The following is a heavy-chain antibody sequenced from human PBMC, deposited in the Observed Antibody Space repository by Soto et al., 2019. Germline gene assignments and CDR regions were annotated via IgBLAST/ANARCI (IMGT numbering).Heavy chain of an antibody. J-gene: IGHJ4*02. V-gene: IGHV3-23*01. D-gene: IGHD6-13*01. CDR2: IYASGGYT. Sequence: EVQLLESGGGLLQPGRSLRLSCAASGFTFTDSAMSWVRQAPGKGLELVSLIYASGGYTYYADSVKGRFTISRDNSRNTLYLQMNSLRDEDTAVYYCAKDPKAGPPYYFDCWGQGSLVTVSS. CDR1: GFTFTDSA. CDR3: AKDPKAGPPYYFDC.